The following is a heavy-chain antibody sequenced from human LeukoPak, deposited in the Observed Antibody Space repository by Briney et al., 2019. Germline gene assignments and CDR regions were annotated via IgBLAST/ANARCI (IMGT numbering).Heavy chain of an antibody. Sequence: GRSLRLSCAASGFTFSNYNMNWVRQAPGKGLEWVSYISSSSGIIYYADSVKGRFTISRDNAKNSLYLQMNSLRAEDTAVYFCARSLILTGYCLDYWGQGTLVTVSS. CDR1: GFTFSNYN. V-gene: IGHV3-48*01. CDR2: ISSSSGII. D-gene: IGHD3-9*01. CDR3: ARSLILTGYCLDY. J-gene: IGHJ4*02.